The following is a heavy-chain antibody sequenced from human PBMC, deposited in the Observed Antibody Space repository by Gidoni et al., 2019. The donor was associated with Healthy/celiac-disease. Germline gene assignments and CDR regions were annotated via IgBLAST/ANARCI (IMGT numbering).Heavy chain of an antibody. J-gene: IGHJ4*02. CDR3: ARDRREEQEFDY. CDR1: GFTFSSYA. V-gene: IGHV3-30-3*01. CDR2: ISYDGSNK. D-gene: IGHD1-1*01. Sequence: QVQLVESGGGVVEPGRSLRTCCAASGFTFSSYAMHWVRRVPGKGLEWVAVISYDGSNKYYADSVKGRFTISRDNSKNTLYLQMNSLRAEDTAVYYCARDRREEQEFDYWGQGTLVTVSS.